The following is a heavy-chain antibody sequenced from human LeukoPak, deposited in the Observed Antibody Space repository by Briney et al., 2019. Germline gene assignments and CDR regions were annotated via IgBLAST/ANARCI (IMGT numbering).Heavy chain of an antibody. CDR3: ASSMVRGVIDYMDV. V-gene: IGHV3-21*01. Sequence: GGSLRLSCAASGFTFSSYSMNWVRQAPGKGLEWASSISSSSSYIYYADSVKGRFTISRDNAKNSLYLQMNSLIAEDTAVYYCASSMVRGVIDYMDVWGKGTTVTVSS. CDR2: ISSSSSYI. D-gene: IGHD3-10*01. J-gene: IGHJ6*03. CDR1: GFTFSSYS.